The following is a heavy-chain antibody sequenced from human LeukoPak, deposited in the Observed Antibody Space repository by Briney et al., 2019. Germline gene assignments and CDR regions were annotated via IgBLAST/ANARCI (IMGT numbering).Heavy chain of an antibody. CDR2: MNPNSGNT. CDR1: GYTFTSYD. D-gene: IGHD6-13*01. J-gene: IGHJ3*02. Sequence: GASVKVSCKASGYTFTSYDINWVRQATGQGLEWMGWMNPNSGNTGYAQKFQGRVTMTRNTSISTAYMELSSLRAEDTAVYYCAKDWEYSSSWPPHEAFDIWGQGTMVTVSS. CDR3: AKDWEYSSSWPPHEAFDI. V-gene: IGHV1-8*01.